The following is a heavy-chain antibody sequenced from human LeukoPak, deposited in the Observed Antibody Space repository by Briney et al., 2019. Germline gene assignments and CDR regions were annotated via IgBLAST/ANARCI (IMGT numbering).Heavy chain of an antibody. CDR1: GFTFSSYW. D-gene: IGHD3-9*01. J-gene: IGHJ3*02. Sequence: GGSLRLSRAASGFTFSSYWMHWVRQAPGKGLVWVARINSDGSSTSYADSVKGRFTISRDNAKNTLYLQMNSLRAEDTAVYYCARDQGYYDILTGYSAAAFDIWGQGTMVTVSS. CDR3: ARDQGYYDILTGYSAAAFDI. CDR2: INSDGSST. V-gene: IGHV3-74*01.